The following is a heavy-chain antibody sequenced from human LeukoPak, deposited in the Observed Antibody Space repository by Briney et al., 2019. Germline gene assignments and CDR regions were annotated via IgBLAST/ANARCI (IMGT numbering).Heavy chain of an antibody. J-gene: IGHJ4*02. CDR3: AARYCSGGSCRVPFDY. D-gene: IGHD2-15*01. V-gene: IGHV1-2*02. CDR2: INPNSGGT. Sequence: ASVKVSCKASGYTFTGYYMHWVRQAPGHGLEWMGRINPNSGGTNYAQKFQGRVTMTRDTSISTAYLELNRLRSDDTAVYYCAARYCSGGSCRVPFDYWGQGTLVTVSA. CDR1: GYTFTGYY.